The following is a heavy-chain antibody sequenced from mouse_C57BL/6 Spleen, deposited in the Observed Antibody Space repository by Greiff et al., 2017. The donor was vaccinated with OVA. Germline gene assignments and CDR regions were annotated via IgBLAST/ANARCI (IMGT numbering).Heavy chain of an antibody. J-gene: IGHJ2*01. CDR1: GYSITSGYF. V-gene: IGHV3-6*01. CDR3: AREPIYGSSFDY. CDR2: ISYDGSN. Sequence: DVKLQESGPGFVNPSQSLSLTCSVTGYSITSGYFWNWIRQFPGNKLEWMGYISYDGSNNYNPSLKNRISITRDTSKNQFFLKLNSVTTEDTATYYCAREPIYGSSFDYWGQGTTLTVSS. D-gene: IGHD1-1*01.